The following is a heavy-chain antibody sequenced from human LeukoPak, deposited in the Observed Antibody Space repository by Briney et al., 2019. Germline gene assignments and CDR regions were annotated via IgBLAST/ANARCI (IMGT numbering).Heavy chain of an antibody. J-gene: IGHJ6*02. CDR1: GGTFSSYA. CDR3: ARDGEIAARPRGMDV. CDR2: IIPILGIA. V-gene: IGHV1-69*04. Sequence: LWASVKVSCKASGGTFSSYAISWVRQAPGQGLESMGRIIPILGIANYAQKFQGRVTITADKSTSTAYMELSSLRSEDTAVYYCARDGEIAARPRGMDVWGQGTTVTVSS. D-gene: IGHD6-6*01.